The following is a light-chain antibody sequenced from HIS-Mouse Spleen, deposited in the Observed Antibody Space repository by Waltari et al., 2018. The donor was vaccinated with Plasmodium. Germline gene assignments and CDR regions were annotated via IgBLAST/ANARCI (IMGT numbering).Light chain of an antibody. J-gene: IGKJ5*01. CDR1: HGISSA. CDR3: QQFNNYPSIT. Sequence: AIQLTQSPSSLSASVGDRVTITCRASHGISSALAWYQQKPGKAPKLLIYDASSLESGVPSRCSGSGSGTDFTLTISSLQPEDFATYYCQQFNNYPSITFGQGTRLEIK. CDR2: DAS. V-gene: IGKV1D-13*01.